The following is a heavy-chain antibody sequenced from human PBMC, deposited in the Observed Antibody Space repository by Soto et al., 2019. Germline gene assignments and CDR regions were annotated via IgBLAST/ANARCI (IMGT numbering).Heavy chain of an antibody. Sequence: EVQLVETGGGLIQPGGSLRLSCAASGFTVSSNYMSWVRQAPGKGLEWVSVIYSGGSTYYADSVKGRFTISRDNSKNTLYLQMNSLRAEDTAVYYCARVVVSDLSFDYWGQGTLVTVSS. CDR2: IYSGGST. CDR3: ARVVVSDLSFDY. V-gene: IGHV3-53*02. J-gene: IGHJ4*02. D-gene: IGHD2-15*01. CDR1: GFTVSSNY.